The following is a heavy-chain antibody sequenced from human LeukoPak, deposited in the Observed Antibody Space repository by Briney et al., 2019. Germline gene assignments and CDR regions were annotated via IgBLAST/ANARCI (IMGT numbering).Heavy chain of an antibody. D-gene: IGHD6-13*01. V-gene: IGHV3-23*01. CDR3: ARSKYGYSSSWRLSYYFDY. CDR2: ISGSGGST. Sequence: GGSLRLSCAASGFTFSSYAMSWVRQAPGKGLEWVSAISGSGGSTYYADSVKGRFTISRDNAKNSLYLQMNSLRAEDTAVYYCARSKYGYSSSWRLSYYFDYWGQGTLVTVSS. CDR1: GFTFSSYA. J-gene: IGHJ4*02.